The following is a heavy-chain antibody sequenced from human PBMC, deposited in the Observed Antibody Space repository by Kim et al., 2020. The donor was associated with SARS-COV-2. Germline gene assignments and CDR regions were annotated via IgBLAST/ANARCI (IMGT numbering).Heavy chain of an antibody. J-gene: IGHJ4*02. Sequence: AQKFQGRVTITADESTSTAYMELSSLRSEDTAVYYCARGRTDWSGYYIGYWGQGTLVTVSS. D-gene: IGHD3-3*01. CDR3: ARGRTDWSGYYIGY. V-gene: IGHV1-69*01.